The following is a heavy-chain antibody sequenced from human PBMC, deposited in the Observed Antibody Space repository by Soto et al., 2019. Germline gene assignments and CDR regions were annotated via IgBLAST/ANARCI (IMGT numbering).Heavy chain of an antibody. CDR1: GYSISSGYY. D-gene: IGHD6-19*01. V-gene: IGHV4-38-2*01. Sequence: PSENLSLTFAVSGYSISSGYYWGWIRQPPGEGLEWIGCMSHSGRNYNNPSLKIRFTISRDTSKNQFSLQLTSVTAAETAVYYCAGYSDGWRTDYWGQGTLVTVSS. CDR2: MSHSGRN. CDR3: AGYSDGWRTDY. J-gene: IGHJ4*02.